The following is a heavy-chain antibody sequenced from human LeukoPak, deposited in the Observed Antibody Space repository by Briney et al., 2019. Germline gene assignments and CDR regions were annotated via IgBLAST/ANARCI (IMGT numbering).Heavy chain of an antibody. CDR3: ARRECSGGSCYSDGFDY. CDR2: INPNSGDT. V-gene: IGHV1-2*02. CDR1: GYTFTGYH. J-gene: IGHJ4*02. Sequence: ASVKVSCKASGYTFTGYHMHWVRQAPGQGLEWMGWINPNSGDTSYAQNFQGRVTMTSDTSITTAYMELSGLRSDDTAVYYCARRECSGGSCYSDGFDYWGQGTLVTVSS. D-gene: IGHD2-15*01.